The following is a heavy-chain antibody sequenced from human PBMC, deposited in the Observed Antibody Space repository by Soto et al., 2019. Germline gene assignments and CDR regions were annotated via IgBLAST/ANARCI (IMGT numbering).Heavy chain of an antibody. CDR1: GLTFSSYW. Sequence: EVQLVESGGGLVQPGGSLRLSCAASGLTFSSYWMHWVRQAPGKGLVWVSRIKRDGSSTSYADSVVGRFTISRDNAKNTFYLQMNSLRGEDTAVYYCARDNVHVTYYTPSWGQVTLFTVSS. J-gene: IGHJ5*02. CDR2: IKRDGSST. V-gene: IGHV3-74*01. CDR3: ARDNVHVTYYTPS. D-gene: IGHD3-3*01.